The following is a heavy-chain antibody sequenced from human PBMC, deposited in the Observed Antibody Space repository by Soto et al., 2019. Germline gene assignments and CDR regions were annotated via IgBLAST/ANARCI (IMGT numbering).Heavy chain of an antibody. J-gene: IGHJ4*02. Sequence: GGSLRLSCAASGFTFSSYDMHWVRQATGKGLEWVSAIGTAGDTYYPGSVKGRFTISRENAKNSLYLQMNSLRAEDTAVYYCAREGYYYDSSGYRHAFDYWGQGTLVTVSS. D-gene: IGHD3-22*01. CDR3: AREGYYYDSSGYRHAFDY. CDR1: GFTFSSYD. V-gene: IGHV3-13*01. CDR2: IGTAGDT.